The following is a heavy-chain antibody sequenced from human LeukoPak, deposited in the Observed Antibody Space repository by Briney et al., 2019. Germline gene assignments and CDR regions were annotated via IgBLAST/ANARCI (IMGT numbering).Heavy chain of an antibody. Sequence: GGSLRLSCAASGFTFDDYAMHWVRQAPGKGLEWVSGISWNSGSIGYADSVKGRFTISRDNAKNSLYLQMNSLRAEDTALYYCAKDRHRGYSGYGPMNWFDPWGQGTLVTVSS. CDR3: AKDRHRGYSGYGPMNWFDP. D-gene: IGHD5-12*01. CDR1: GFTFDDYA. V-gene: IGHV3-9*01. CDR2: ISWNSGSI. J-gene: IGHJ5*02.